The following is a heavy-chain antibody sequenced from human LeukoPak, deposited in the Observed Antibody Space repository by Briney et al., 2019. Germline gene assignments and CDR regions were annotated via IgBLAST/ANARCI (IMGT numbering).Heavy chain of an antibody. J-gene: IGHJ4*02. D-gene: IGHD6-19*01. V-gene: IGHV3-53*01. CDR3: ARSVEVAGILY. CDR2: IYSGGST. Sequence: GGSLRLSCAASGFTVSNNYMSWVRQAPGKGLEWVSVIYSGGSTYYADSVKGRFTISRDNSKNTLYLQMNSLRAEDTAVYYCARSVEVAGILYWGQGTLVTVSS. CDR1: GFTVSNNY.